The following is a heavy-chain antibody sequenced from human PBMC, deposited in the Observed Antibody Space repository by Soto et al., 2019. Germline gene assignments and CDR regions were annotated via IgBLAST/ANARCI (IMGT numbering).Heavy chain of an antibody. D-gene: IGHD3-16*01. CDR1: GFTFSSNG. Sequence: EVQLVESGGGLVQPGGSLRLSCEASGFTFSSNGMNWVRQAPGKGLEWVSFISIGSSTINYADSVRGRFTISRDNAKNSLYLQMNSLRDEDTAAYYCARDWGINASDIRTHIPHLDSWGQGILVTVSS. J-gene: IGHJ4*02. CDR3: ARDWGINASDIRTHIPHLDS. CDR2: ISIGSSTI. V-gene: IGHV3-48*02.